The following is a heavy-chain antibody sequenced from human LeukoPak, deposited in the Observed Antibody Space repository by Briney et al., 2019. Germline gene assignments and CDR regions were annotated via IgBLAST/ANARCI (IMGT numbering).Heavy chain of an antibody. CDR3: ASVPLTPSIGATGTTGWFDP. Sequence: SETLSLTCTVSGGSISNYYWNWIRQPPGKGLEFIGYIYYTGSTNYDPSLKSRVTMSVDTSKNQFSLNLRSVTPEDTAVYYCASVPLTPSIGATGTTGWFDPWGQGTLVTVSS. CDR2: IYYTGST. J-gene: IGHJ5*02. CDR1: GGSISNYY. D-gene: IGHD1-1*01. V-gene: IGHV4-59*01.